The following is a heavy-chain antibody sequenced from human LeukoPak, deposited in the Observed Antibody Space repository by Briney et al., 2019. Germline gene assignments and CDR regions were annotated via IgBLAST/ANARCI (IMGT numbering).Heavy chain of an antibody. Sequence: GGSLRLSCAASGFTFEGYAMHWVRQAPGKGLEWVSLITWDAGSTYFADSVKGRFTISRDNSKNSLFLEMNSLRPEDTALYYCAKDSSRDFWSGYHYYYMDVWGKGTTVTVSS. CDR1: GFTFEGYA. V-gene: IGHV3-43D*03. CDR2: ITWDAGST. CDR3: AKDSSRDFWSGYHYYYMDV. J-gene: IGHJ6*03. D-gene: IGHD3-3*01.